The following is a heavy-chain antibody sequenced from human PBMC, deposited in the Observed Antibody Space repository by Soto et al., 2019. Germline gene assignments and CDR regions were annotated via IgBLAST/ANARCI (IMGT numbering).Heavy chain of an antibody. CDR1: GYTFTGFY. D-gene: IGHD4-17*01. V-gene: IGHV1-2*04. J-gene: IGHJ4*02. CDR2: INPKSGDT. Sequence: QVQLVQSGAEVKKPGASVKVSCKASGYTFTGFYMHWVRQAPGQGLEWMGWINPKSGDTEYAQNFQGWVTMTRDTSISTAYMELSRLKSDAAAVYYCASGGSTVTREFDYWGQGTLVSVSS. CDR3: ASGGSTVTREFDY.